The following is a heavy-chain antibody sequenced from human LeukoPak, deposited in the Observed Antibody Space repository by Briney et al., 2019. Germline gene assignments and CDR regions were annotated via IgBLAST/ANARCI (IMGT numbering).Heavy chain of an antibody. Sequence: SETLSLTCAVYGESFSGYYWSWIRQPPGKGLEWIGEINHSGSTNYNPSLKSRVTISVDTSKNQFSLNLSSVTAADTAVYYCARDGYSYGYYYHNWGQGTLVTVSS. CDR3: ARDGYSYGYYYHN. V-gene: IGHV4-34*01. D-gene: IGHD5-18*01. CDR2: INHSGST. J-gene: IGHJ4*02. CDR1: GESFSGYY.